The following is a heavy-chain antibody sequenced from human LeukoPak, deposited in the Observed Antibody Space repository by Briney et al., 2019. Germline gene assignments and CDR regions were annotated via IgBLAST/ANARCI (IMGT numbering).Heavy chain of an antibody. V-gene: IGHV1-46*01. CDR3: ASAGPDYGDGGWFDP. D-gene: IGHD4-17*01. Sequence: ASVKVSCKASGYTFTSYYMHWVRQAPGQGLEWMGIINPSGGSTSYAQKFQGRVTMTRDMSTSTVYMELSSLRSEDTAVHYCASAGPDYGDGGWFDPWGQGTLVTVSS. CDR2: INPSGGST. J-gene: IGHJ5*02. CDR1: GYTFTSYY.